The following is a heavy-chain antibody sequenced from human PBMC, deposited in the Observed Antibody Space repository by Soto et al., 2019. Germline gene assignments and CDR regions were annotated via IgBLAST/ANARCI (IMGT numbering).Heavy chain of an antibody. CDR3: ARDAPPEDY. V-gene: IGHV1-18*01. CDR2: ISAYNGNT. J-gene: IGHJ4*02. CDR1: GYTFTSYY. Sequence: QVQLVQSGAEVKKPGASVKVSCKASGYTFTSYYISWVRQAPGQGLEWMGWISAYNGNTNYAQKLQGRVTMTTDTATRTAYLAPRSLRSDDTAGYYCARDAPPEDYWGQGTLVTVSS.